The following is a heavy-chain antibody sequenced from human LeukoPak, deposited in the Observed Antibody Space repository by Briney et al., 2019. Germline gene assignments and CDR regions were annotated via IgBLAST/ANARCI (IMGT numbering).Heavy chain of an antibody. V-gene: IGHV3-30*02. Sequence: GGSLRLSCAASGFTFSNYGMHWVRQAPGKGLEWVAFIRYDANNKYYADSVKGRFTISRDNSKNTLYLQMNSLRAEDTAVYYCARGGYSYGLELTGYWGQGTLVTVSS. J-gene: IGHJ4*02. CDR2: IRYDANNK. D-gene: IGHD5-18*01. CDR3: ARGGYSYGLELTGY. CDR1: GFTFSNYG.